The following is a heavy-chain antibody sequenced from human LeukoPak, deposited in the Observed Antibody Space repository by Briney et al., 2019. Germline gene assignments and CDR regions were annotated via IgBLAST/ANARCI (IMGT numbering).Heavy chain of an antibody. V-gene: IGHV3-48*03. CDR1: GFTFSSYE. D-gene: IGHD2-2*01. Sequence: GGSLRLSCAASGFTFSSYEMNWVRQAPGKGREWVSYISSSGSTIYYADSVKGRFTISRDNAKNSLYLQMNSLRAEDTAVYYCASTIVVVPAAMGYEDYWGQGTLVTVSS. CDR3: ASTIVVVPAAMGYEDY. CDR2: ISSSGSTI. J-gene: IGHJ4*02.